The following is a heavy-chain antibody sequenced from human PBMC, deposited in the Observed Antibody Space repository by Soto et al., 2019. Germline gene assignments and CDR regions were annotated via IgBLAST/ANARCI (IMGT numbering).Heavy chain of an antibody. V-gene: IGHV6-1*01. J-gene: IGHJ4*02. CDR2: TYYRSKWYN. CDR3: ATWRFDY. CDR1: GDSVSSNSAA. Sequence: PSQTLSLTFAISGDSVSSNSAAWNWIRHSPSRGLEWLGRTYYRSKWYNDYAVSMRSRITINPDTTKNQFTLQLNSATPEDTAVYYCATWRFDYWGQGTLVTVSS.